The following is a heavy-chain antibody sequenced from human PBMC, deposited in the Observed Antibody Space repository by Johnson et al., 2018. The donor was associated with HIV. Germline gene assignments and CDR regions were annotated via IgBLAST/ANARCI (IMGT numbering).Heavy chain of an antibody. J-gene: IGHJ3*02. CDR2: IKQDGSEK. CDR3: ARDETDLQLVSAFDI. D-gene: IGHD6-13*01. CDR1: GFTFSSYA. V-gene: IGHV3-7*01. Sequence: VQLVESGGGVVQPGRSLRLSCAASGFTFSSYAMHWVRQAPGKGLEWVANIKQDGSEKYYVDYVQGRFTISRDNAKNSLYLQMNSLRAEDTAVYYCARDETDLQLVSAFDIWGQGTMVTVSS.